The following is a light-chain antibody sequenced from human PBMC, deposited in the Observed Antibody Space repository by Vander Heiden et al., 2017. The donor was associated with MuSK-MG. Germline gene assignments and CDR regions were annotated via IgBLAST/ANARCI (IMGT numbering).Light chain of an antibody. Sequence: QAVVTQEPSLTVSPGGTVTPTCGSSSGAVTSGHYPYWFQQKPGQAPRTLIYDTSNKHAWTPARFSGSRLGGKAALTLSGAQPEDEADYYCLLSYSGTRVFGGGTKLTVL. V-gene: IGLV7-46*01. CDR1: SGAVTSGHY. CDR2: DTS. CDR3: LLSYSGTRV. J-gene: IGLJ3*02.